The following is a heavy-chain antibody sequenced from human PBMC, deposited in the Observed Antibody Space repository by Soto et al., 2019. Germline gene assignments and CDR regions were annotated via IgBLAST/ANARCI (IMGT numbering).Heavy chain of an antibody. V-gene: IGHV3-30-3*01. CDR1: GFTFSSYA. Sequence: GGSLRLSCAASGFTFSSYAMHWVRQAPGKGLEWVAVISYDGSNKYYADSVKGRFTISRDNSKNTLYLQMNSLRAEDTAVYYCARVFAPDIVATMGYFDYWGQGTLVTVSS. D-gene: IGHD5-12*01. CDR2: ISYDGSNK. CDR3: ARVFAPDIVATMGYFDY. J-gene: IGHJ4*02.